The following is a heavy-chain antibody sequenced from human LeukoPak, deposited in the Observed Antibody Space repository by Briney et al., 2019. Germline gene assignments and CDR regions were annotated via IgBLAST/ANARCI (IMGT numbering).Heavy chain of an antibody. D-gene: IGHD5-12*01. Sequence: SVPVSCKASGGTFISYAISWVRQAPGKGLEWMGGIIPIFGTANYAQKFQGRVTITADESTSTAYMELSSLRSEDTAVYYCASGNRYSGYDVSRASDIWGQGTMVTVSS. V-gene: IGHV1-69*01. CDR1: GGTFISYA. CDR2: IIPIFGTA. J-gene: IGHJ3*02. CDR3: ASGNRYSGYDVSRASDI.